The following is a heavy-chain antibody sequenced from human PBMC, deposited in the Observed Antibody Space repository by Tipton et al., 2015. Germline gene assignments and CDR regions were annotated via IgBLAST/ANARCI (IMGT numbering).Heavy chain of an antibody. CDR2: ISFSDTT. J-gene: IGHJ4*02. CDR3: ARARGRHGGLFDS. Sequence: TLSLTCTVSGGSVSSGSYYWSWIRQPPGKGLEWIGYISFSDTTHYNPSLKSRITISLNTSKNRFSLKMSSVTASDTAVYYCARARGRHGGLFDSWGQGILVTVSS. CDR1: GGSVSSGSYY. V-gene: IGHV4-61*01. D-gene: IGHD4-23*01.